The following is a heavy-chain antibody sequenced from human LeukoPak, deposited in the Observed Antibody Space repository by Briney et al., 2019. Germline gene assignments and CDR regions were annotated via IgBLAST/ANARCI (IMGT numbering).Heavy chain of an antibody. CDR3: ARDRYCSSSSCTSGPLD. J-gene: IGHJ4*02. CDR2: MYPSGST. CDR1: GDSITSGTYY. V-gene: IGHV4-61*02. Sequence: SETLSLTCTVSGDSITSGTYYWGWIRRPAGKGLEWIGRMYPSGSTNYNPSLKSRVTISLDTSKNQFSLKLSSVTAADTAVYYCARDRYCSSSSCTSGPLDWGQGTLVTVSS. D-gene: IGHD2-2*01.